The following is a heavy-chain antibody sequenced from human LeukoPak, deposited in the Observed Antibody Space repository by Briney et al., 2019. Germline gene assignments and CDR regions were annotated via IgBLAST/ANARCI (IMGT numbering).Heavy chain of an antibody. CDR3: ARETIPEGLDY. V-gene: IGHV4-34*01. D-gene: IGHD3-3*01. Sequence: SETLSLTCAVYGGSFSGYYWSWLRQPPGKGLEWIGEINHSGSTNYNPSLKSRLTISVDTSKNQFSLKLSSVTAADTAVYYCARETIPEGLDYWGQGTLVTVSS. J-gene: IGHJ4*02. CDR1: GGSFSGYY. CDR2: INHSGST.